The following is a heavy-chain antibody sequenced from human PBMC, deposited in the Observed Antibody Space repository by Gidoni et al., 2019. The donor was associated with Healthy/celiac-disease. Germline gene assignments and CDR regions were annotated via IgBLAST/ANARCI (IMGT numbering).Heavy chain of an antibody. Sequence: QVQLVQSGAEVKKPGASVKVSCKVSGYPITELSMHWVRQAPGKGLEWMGGFDPEDGETIYAQKFQGRVTMTEDTSTDTAYMELSSLRSEDTAVYYCATGRDGRVGKGSSGYYYPYYFDYWGQGTLVTVSS. CDR2: FDPEDGET. V-gene: IGHV1-24*01. CDR1: GYPITELS. J-gene: IGHJ4*02. D-gene: IGHD3-22*01. CDR3: ATGRDGRVGKGSSGYYYPYYFDY.